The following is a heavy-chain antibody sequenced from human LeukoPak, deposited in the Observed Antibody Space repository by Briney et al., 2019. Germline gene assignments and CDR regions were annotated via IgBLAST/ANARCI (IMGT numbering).Heavy chain of an antibody. D-gene: IGHD3-10*01. CDR3: AKFLSFYGSGSYNVAFDI. J-gene: IGHJ3*02. CDR1: GFTFSSYA. Sequence: GGSLRLSCAASGFTFSSYAMSWVRQAPGKGLEWVSAISGSGGSTYYADSVKGRFTISRDNSENTLYLQMNSLRAEDTAVYYCAKFLSFYGSGSYNVAFDIWGQGTMVTVSS. CDR2: ISGSGGST. V-gene: IGHV3-23*01.